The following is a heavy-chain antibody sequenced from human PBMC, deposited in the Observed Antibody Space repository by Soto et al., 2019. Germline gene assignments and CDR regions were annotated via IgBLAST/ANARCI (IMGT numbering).Heavy chain of an antibody. CDR1: GCNFRLYP. J-gene: IGHJ4*02. CDR2: IRGSGGST. D-gene: IGHD3-22*01. CDR3: AKAHTFRFYYFTGGDY. V-gene: IGHV3-23*01. Sequence: GVSLRLSCGAAGCNFRLYPMPRAPQAPGKGLEWVSSIRGSGGSTFSVDSVKGRFTISRDNSKNTLYLQMDTLRAGDSAVYYCAKAHTFRFYYFTGGDYWGQGTLVTVSS.